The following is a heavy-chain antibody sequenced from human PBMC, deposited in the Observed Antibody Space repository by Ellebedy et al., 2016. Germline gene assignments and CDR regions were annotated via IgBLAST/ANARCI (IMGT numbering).Heavy chain of an antibody. V-gene: IGHV3-15*01. Sequence: GGSLRLXCAASGFTFSNAWMSWVRQAQGKGLEWVGRIKSKTDGGTTDYAAPVKGRFTISRDDSKNTLYLQMNSLKTEDTAVYYCTTDLYFRLFGFGELFPHFDYWGQGTLVTVSS. D-gene: IGHD3-10*01. J-gene: IGHJ4*02. CDR1: GFTFSNAW. CDR2: IKSKTDGGTT. CDR3: TTDLYFRLFGFGELFPHFDY.